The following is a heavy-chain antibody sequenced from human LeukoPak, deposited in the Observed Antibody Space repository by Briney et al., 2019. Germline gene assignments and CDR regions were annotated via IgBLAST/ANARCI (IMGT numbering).Heavy chain of an antibody. CDR1: GGSISSYY. V-gene: IGHV4-59*12. CDR2: IYYSGST. CDR3: ARDSGDGYNFGY. Sequence: SETLSLTCTVSGGSISSYYWSWIRQPPGKGLEWIGYIYYSGSTNYNPSLKSRVTISVDTSKNQFSLKLSSVTAADTAVYYCARDSGDGYNFGYWGQGTLVTVSS. D-gene: IGHD5-24*01. J-gene: IGHJ4*02.